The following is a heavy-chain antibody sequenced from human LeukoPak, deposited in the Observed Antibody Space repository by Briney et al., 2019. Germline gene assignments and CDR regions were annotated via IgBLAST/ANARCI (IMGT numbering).Heavy chain of an antibody. Sequence: ASVKVSCRASGYTFTSYDINWVRQATRQGRERMGPINTDTGNPTYAQGFTGRFVFSLDTSVSTAYLQISSLKAEDTAVYYCARGTYGGNSGDTFDIWGQGTMVTVSS. CDR3: ARGTYGGNSGDTFDI. J-gene: IGHJ3*02. CDR2: INTDTGNP. D-gene: IGHD4-23*01. V-gene: IGHV7-4-1*02. CDR1: GYTFTSYD.